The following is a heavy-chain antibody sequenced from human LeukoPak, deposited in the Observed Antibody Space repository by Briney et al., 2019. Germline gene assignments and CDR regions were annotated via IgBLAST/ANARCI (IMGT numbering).Heavy chain of an antibody. Sequence: PGGSLRLSCAASGFIFRSYAMSWVRQAPGKGLEWVSAISGSGGSTYYADSVKGRFTISRDNSKNTLYLQMNSLRAEDTAVYYCARDLHYYVAMDVWGQGTTVTVSS. V-gene: IGHV3-23*01. CDR2: ISGSGGST. CDR3: ARDLHYYVAMDV. CDR1: GFIFRSYA. J-gene: IGHJ6*02. D-gene: IGHD3-10*02.